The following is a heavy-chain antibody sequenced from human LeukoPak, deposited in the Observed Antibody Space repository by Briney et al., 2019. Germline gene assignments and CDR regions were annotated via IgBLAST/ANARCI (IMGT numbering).Heavy chain of an antibody. J-gene: IGHJ3*02. D-gene: IGHD5-12*01. CDR1: GGSISSSGYY. Sequence: SETLSLTCTVSGGSISSSGYYWGWIRQPPGQGLEWIGNFYYSGSTYYNPSLKSRVTVSVDTSKNQFSLKLSSVTAADTAVYYCASHHSGASPSDAFDIWGQGTMVTVSS. CDR2: FYYSGST. CDR3: ASHHSGASPSDAFDI. V-gene: IGHV4-39*01.